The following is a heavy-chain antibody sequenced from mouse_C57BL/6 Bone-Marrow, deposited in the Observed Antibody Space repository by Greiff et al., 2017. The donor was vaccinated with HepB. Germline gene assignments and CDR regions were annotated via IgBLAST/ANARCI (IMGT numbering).Heavy chain of an antibody. CDR1: GYTFTSYW. V-gene: IGHV1-69*01. CDR2: IDPSDSYT. Sequence: QVHVKQPGAELVMPGASVKLSCKASGYTFTSYWMHWVKQRPGQGLEWIGEIDPSDSYTNYNQKFKGKSTLTVDKSSSTAYMQLRSLASEDSAVYCCARSGLSVGFDYWGQGTTLTVSS. J-gene: IGHJ2*01. D-gene: IGHD2-14*01. CDR3: ARSGLSVGFDY.